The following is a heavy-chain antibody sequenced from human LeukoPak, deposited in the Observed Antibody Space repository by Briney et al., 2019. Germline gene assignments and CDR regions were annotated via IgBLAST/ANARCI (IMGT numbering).Heavy chain of an antibody. J-gene: IGHJ6*03. V-gene: IGHV3-21*01. CDR3: AREMYNWNSEVDYMDV. Sequence: PGGSLRLSCAASGFTFSSYSMNWVRQAPGKGLEWVSSISSSSSYIYYADSVKGRFTISRDNAKNSLYLQMNSLRAEDTAVYYCAREMYNWNSEVDYMDVWGKGTTVTVSS. CDR2: ISSSSSYI. CDR1: GFTFSSYS. D-gene: IGHD1-7*01.